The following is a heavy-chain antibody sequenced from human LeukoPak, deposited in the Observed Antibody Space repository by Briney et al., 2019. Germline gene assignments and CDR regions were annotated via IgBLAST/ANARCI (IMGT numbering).Heavy chain of an antibody. CDR1: GYTFTGYY. J-gene: IGHJ4*02. D-gene: IGHD5-18*01. CDR2: INPNSGGT. CDR3: ARVLRGYSYGSFDY. V-gene: IGHV1-2*02. Sequence: ASVKVSCKASGYTFTGYYMHWVRQAPGQGLEWMGWINPNSGGTNYAQKFQSRVTMTRDTSISTAYMELSRLRSDDTAVYYCARVLRGYSYGSFDYWGQGTLVTVSS.